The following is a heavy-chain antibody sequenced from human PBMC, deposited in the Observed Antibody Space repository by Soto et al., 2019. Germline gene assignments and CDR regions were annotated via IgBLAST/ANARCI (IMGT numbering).Heavy chain of an antibody. CDR3: ARNGITMVRGESHRCFDP. V-gene: IGHV2-26*01. J-gene: IGHJ5*02. Sequence: SGPTLVNPTETLTLTCTVSGFSLSNARMGVSWIRQPPGKALEWLAHIFSNDEKSYSTSLKSRLTISKDTSKSQVVLTMSNMDPVDTATYYFARNGITMVRGESHRCFDPWGQGTLVTVSS. D-gene: IGHD3-10*01. CDR1: GFSLSNARMG. CDR2: IFSNDEK.